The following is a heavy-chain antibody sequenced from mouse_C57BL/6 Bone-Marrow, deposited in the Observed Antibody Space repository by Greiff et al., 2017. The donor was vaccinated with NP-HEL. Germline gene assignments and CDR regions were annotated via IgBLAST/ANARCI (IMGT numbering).Heavy chain of an antibody. CDR3: ARDYGSRNY. CDR2: ISYDGSN. Sequence: VQLKESGPGLVKPSQSLSLTCSVTGYSITSGYYWNWIRQFPGNKLEWMGYISYDGSNNYNPSLKNRISITRDTSKNQFFLKLNSVTTEDTATYYCARDYGSRNYWGQGTTLTVSS. J-gene: IGHJ2*01. CDR1: GYSITSGYY. V-gene: IGHV3-6*01. D-gene: IGHD1-1*01.